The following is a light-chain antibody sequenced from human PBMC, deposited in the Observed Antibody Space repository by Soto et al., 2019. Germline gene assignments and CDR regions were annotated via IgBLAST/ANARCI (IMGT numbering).Light chain of an antibody. J-gene: IGKJ1*01. CDR1: QSISTW. V-gene: IGKV1-5*01. Sequence: DIQMTQSPSTLSASVGDRVTITCRASQSISTWLAWYQQKPGKAPKLLIYDASSLESGVPSTFSGSGSGTEFTLTISSLQPDDFATDYCQQYSSYPWTFDQGTKVEIK. CDR2: DAS. CDR3: QQYSSYPWT.